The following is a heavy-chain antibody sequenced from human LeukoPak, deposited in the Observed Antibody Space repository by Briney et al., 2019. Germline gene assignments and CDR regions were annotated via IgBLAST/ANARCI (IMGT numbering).Heavy chain of an antibody. J-gene: IGHJ4*02. V-gene: IGHV3-7*01. CDR3: TIWEANANY. CDR2: IKPDGSEK. CDR1: GFTLSSSW. D-gene: IGHD1-26*01. Sequence: GGSLRLSCAASGFTLSSSWMSWVRQAPEKGLEWVAHIKPDGSEKYYVDSVKGRFSISRDNAQKSLYLQMSSLRAEDTAVYYCTIWEANANYWGQGTLVTVSS.